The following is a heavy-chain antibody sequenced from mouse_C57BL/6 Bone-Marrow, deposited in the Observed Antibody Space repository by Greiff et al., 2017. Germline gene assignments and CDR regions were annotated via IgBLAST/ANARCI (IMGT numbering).Heavy chain of an antibody. CDR3: TGHPWFAY. V-gene: IGHV6-3*01. Sequence: EVKVEESGGGLVQPGGSMKLSCVASGFTFSNYWMNWVRQSPEKGLEWVAQIRLKSDNYATHYAESVKGRFTISRDDSKSSVYLQMNNLRAEDTGIYYCTGHPWFAYWGQGTLVTVSA. J-gene: IGHJ3*01. CDR2: IRLKSDNYAT. CDR1: GFTFSNYW.